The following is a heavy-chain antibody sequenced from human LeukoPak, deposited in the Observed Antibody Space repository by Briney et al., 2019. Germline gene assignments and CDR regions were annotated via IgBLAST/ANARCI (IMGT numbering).Heavy chain of an antibody. Sequence: SETLSLTCTVSGGSISSSSYYWGWIRQPPGKGLEWIGSIYYSGSTYYNPSLKSRVTISVDTSKNQFSLKLSSVTAADTAVYYCATSHYGSRAYYFDYWGQGTLVTVSS. V-gene: IGHV4-39*07. CDR1: GGSISSSSYY. J-gene: IGHJ4*02. CDR3: ATSHYGSRAYYFDY. D-gene: IGHD3-16*01. CDR2: IYYSGST.